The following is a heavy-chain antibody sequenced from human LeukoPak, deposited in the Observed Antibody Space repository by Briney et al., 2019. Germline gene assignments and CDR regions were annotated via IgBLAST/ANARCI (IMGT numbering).Heavy chain of an antibody. J-gene: IGHJ5*02. CDR1: GYTFTSYG. CDR2: ISAYNGNT. V-gene: IGHV1-18*01. CDR3: ARSRPVVIEDNWFDP. Sequence: ASVKVSCKVSGYTFTSYGISWVRQAPGQGLEWMGWISAYNGNTNYAQKLQDRVTMTTDTSTSTAYMELRSLRSDDTAVYYCARSRPVVIEDNWFDPWGQGTLVTVSS. D-gene: IGHD2-21*01.